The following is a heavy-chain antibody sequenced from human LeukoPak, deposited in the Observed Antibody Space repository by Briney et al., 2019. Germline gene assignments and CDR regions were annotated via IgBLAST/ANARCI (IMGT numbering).Heavy chain of an antibody. V-gene: IGHV4-61*01. CDR3: ATTPYYYDSSGYYYY. CDR2: IYYSGST. D-gene: IGHD3-22*01. Sequence: SETLSLTCTVSGGSVSSGSYYWNWIRQPPGKGLEWIGYIYYSGSTNYNPSLKSRVTISVDTSKNQFSLKLNSVTAADTAVYYCATTPYYYDSSGYYYYWGQGTLVTVSS. CDR1: GGSVSSGSYY. J-gene: IGHJ4*02.